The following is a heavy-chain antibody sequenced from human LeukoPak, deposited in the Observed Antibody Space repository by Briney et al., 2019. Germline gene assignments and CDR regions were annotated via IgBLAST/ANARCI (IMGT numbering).Heavy chain of an antibody. CDR1: GYTFTSYY. CDR3: ASDSHSRPFDY. J-gene: IGHJ4*02. D-gene: IGHD4-11*01. Sequence: ASVKVSCKASGYTFTSYYMHWVRQAPGQGLEWMGIINPSGGSTSYAQKFQGRVTMTRDMSTSTVYMELSSLRSEDTAVYYCASDSHSRPFDYWGQGTLVTVSS. CDR2: INPSGGST. V-gene: IGHV1-46*01.